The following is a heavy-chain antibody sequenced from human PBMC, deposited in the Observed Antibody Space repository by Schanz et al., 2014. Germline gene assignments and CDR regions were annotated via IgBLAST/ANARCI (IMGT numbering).Heavy chain of an antibody. CDR2: IYYSGST. V-gene: IGHV4-30-4*07. Sequence: QVQLQESGPGLVKPSQTLSLTCAVSGGSISSGGYSWNWIRQPPGKGLEWIVYIYYSGSTYYNPSLKIRVTISVDTSKNQFSLKLSSGTAADTAVYYCARGGRTTYNYYYGMDVWGQGTTVTVSS. CDR1: GGSISSGGYS. J-gene: IGHJ6*02. CDR3: ARGGRTTYNYYYGMDV. D-gene: IGHD1-1*01.